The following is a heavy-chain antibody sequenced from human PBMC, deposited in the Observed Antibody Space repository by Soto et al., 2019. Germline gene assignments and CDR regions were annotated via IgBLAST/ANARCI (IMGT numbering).Heavy chain of an antibody. CDR1: GFTFSSYN. CDR3: ASNRRDGYNNYYYYYGMDV. CDR2: ISSSSSYI. V-gene: IGHV3-21*01. J-gene: IGHJ6*02. D-gene: IGHD5-12*01. Sequence: GGSLRLSCAASGFTFSSYNMNWVRQAPGKGLEWVSSISSSSSYIYYADSVEGRFTISRDNAKNSLYLQMNSLRAEDTAVYYCASNRRDGYNNYYYYYGMDVWGQGTTVTGSS.